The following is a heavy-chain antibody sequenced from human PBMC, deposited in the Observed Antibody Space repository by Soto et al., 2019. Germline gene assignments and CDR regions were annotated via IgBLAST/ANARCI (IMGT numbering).Heavy chain of an antibody. Sequence: QIHLVQSGPEVKKPGTSVKVSCKTSGFTFSNSAVQWVRQARGQRLEWIGWIIVGSGETKSAQKLRERLTITRDVSTSTGYMELNSLASEATAVYYCAAEIYSGGDCCHFDNWGQGTLVTVS. CDR3: AAEIYSGGDCCHFDN. V-gene: IGHV1-58*01. J-gene: IGHJ4*02. CDR2: IIVGSGET. D-gene: IGHD2-21*02. CDR1: GFTFSNSA.